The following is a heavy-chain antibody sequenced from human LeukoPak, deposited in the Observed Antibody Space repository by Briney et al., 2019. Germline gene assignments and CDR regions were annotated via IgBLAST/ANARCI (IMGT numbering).Heavy chain of an antibody. Sequence: PGGSLRHSCAASGFTFDDYAMHWVRQAPGKGLEWVSLISGDGGSTYYADSVKGRFTISRDNSKNSLYLQMNSLRTEDTALYYCAKEKDSSGYYYRVDYWGQGTLVTVSS. CDR1: GFTFDDYA. V-gene: IGHV3-43*02. CDR2: ISGDGGST. J-gene: IGHJ4*02. CDR3: AKEKDSSGYYYRVDY. D-gene: IGHD3-22*01.